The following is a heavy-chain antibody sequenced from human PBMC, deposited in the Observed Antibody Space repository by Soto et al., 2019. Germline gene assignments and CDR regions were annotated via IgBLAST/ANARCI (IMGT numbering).Heavy chain of an antibody. CDR3: AREGDGYKYDY. Sequence: QVQLVQSGAEVKKPGASVKVSCKTSGYAFSLYAIHWVRQAPEQGLEWMGWVNAGNDKTKYSQNFQGRVTITRDTSASTVYMELSSLRSEDTAVYYCAREGDGYKYDYWGQGTLVTVS. CDR1: GYAFSLYA. V-gene: IGHV1-3*01. J-gene: IGHJ4*02. D-gene: IGHD5-18*01. CDR2: VNAGNDKT.